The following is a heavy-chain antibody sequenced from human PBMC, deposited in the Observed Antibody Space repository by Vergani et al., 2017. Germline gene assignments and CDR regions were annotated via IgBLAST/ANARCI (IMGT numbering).Heavy chain of an antibody. V-gene: IGHV5-51*03. CDR2: IYPADSDT. CDR1: EYSFGNYW. J-gene: IGHJ2*01. D-gene: IGHD4-17*01. Sequence: EVELVQSGPEMRKPGESLKISCKGSEYSFGNYWIGWVRQMPGKGLEWMGIIYPADSDTRYSPSFQGQVTISAGKSISTAFLQWDSLKASDTAMYYCARLGMTTNWYFDLWGRGTLVTVSS. CDR3: ARLGMTTNWYFDL.